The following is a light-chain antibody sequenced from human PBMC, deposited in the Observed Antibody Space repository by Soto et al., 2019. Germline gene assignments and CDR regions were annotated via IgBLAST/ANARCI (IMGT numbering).Light chain of an antibody. CDR2: KAS. V-gene: IGKV1-5*03. CDR1: QTINNW. J-gene: IGKJ1*01. Sequence: DIQMTQSPSTLSASVGDRVTITGRASQTINNWLAWFQQKPGKAPKLLISKASTLESGVPSRFSGSGSGTEFTLTISSLQLDDFATYYCQQYHIYSTFGQGTKVEIK. CDR3: QQYHIYST.